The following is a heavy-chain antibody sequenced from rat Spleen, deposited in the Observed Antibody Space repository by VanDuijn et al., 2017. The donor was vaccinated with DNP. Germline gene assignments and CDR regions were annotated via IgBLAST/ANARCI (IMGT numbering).Heavy chain of an antibody. D-gene: IGHD1-11*01. CDR1: GFNFNDYW. CDR3: EKGPNYGGWSDYFDY. J-gene: IGHJ2*01. V-gene: IGHV4-2*01. Sequence: EVQLVESGGGPVQPGRSLKLSCAASGFNFNDYWMGWVRQAPGKGLEWIGQINKDSSTINYNPSLKEKITISRDNAQNTLYLQMSKLGSEDTAIYYCEKGPNYGGWSDYFDYWGQGVMVTVSS. CDR2: INKDSSTI.